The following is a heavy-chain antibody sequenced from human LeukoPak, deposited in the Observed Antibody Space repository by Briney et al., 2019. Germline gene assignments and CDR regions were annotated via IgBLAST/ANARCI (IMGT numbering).Heavy chain of an antibody. CDR2: IDYSWST. D-gene: IGHD2-2*01. Sequence: SQTLSLTCTVSGGSISSGGYYWRWIRQHPGKGLEWIGYIDYSWSTYYNPSLKSRVTISVDTSKNQFSLKLSSVTAADTAVYYCARADCNSTSCYSYYFDYWGQGTLVTVSS. V-gene: IGHV4-31*03. CDR3: ARADCNSTSCYSYYFDY. CDR1: GGSISSGGYY. J-gene: IGHJ4*02.